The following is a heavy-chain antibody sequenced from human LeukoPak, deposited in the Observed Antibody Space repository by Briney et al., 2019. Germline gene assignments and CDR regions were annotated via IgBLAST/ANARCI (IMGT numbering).Heavy chain of an antibody. D-gene: IGHD3-22*01. J-gene: IGHJ4*02. Sequence: GGSLRLSCAASGFTFSTYEMNWVRQAPGKGLEWVSFISNVGNTIYYADSVKGRFTISRDNAKNSLYLQMNSLRDEDTAVYYCVRESYVTVIIGDYWGQGTLVTVSS. CDR1: GFTFSTYE. CDR3: VRESYVTVIIGDY. V-gene: IGHV3-48*03. CDR2: ISNVGNTI.